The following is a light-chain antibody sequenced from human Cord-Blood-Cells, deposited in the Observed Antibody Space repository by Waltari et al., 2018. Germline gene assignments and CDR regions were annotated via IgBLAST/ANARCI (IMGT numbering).Light chain of an antibody. CDR3: QQYGSSLTWT. CDR1: PSVSSSY. Sequence: EIVLTQSPGTLSLSPGERATLSCRASPSVSSSYLAWYQQKPGQAPRLLIYGASSRATGIPDRFSGSGSGTAFTLTISRLEPEDFAVYYCQQYGSSLTWTFGQGTKVEIK. J-gene: IGKJ1*01. CDR2: GAS. V-gene: IGKV3-20*01.